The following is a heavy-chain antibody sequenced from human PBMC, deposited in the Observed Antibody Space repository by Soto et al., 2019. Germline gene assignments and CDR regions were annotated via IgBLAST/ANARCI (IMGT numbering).Heavy chain of an antibody. Sequence: EASVKVSCKASGYTFTSYAMHWVRQAPGQRLEWMGWINAGNGNTKYSQKFQGRVTITRDTSASTAYMELSSLRSEDTAVYYCARDQPYSSSFYYYSGMDVWGQGTTVTVS. CDR2: INAGNGNT. J-gene: IGHJ6*02. CDR3: ARDQPYSSSFYYYSGMDV. CDR1: GYTFTSYA. V-gene: IGHV1-3*01. D-gene: IGHD6-13*01.